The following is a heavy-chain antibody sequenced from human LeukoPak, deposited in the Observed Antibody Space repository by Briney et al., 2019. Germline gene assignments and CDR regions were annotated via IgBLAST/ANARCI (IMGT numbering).Heavy chain of an antibody. CDR3: GRQAVAGNGFDY. D-gene: IGHD6-19*01. V-gene: IGHV4-39*01. CDR1: GGSISSSSYY. CDR2: IYYSGNT. J-gene: IGHJ4*02. Sequence: SETLSLTCTVSGGSISSSSYYWGWIRQPPGKGLEWIGTIYYSGNTYYNPSLKSRVSISVDTSKNQFSLKLSSVTAADTAVYYCGRQAVAGNGFDYWGQGTLVTVSS.